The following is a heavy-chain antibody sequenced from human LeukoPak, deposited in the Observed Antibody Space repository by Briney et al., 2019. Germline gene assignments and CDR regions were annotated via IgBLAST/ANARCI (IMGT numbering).Heavy chain of an antibody. J-gene: IGHJ6*02. V-gene: IGHV4-34*01. D-gene: IGHD1-14*01. CDR3: ARVPRVATGRPEQGNGMDV. CDR2: INHSGST. Sequence: PSETLSLTCAVYGGSFSGYYWSWIRQPPGKGLEWIGEINHSGSTNYNPSLKSRVTISVDTSKNQFSLKLSSVTAADTAVYYCARVPRVATGRPEQGNGMDVWGQGTTVTVSS. CDR1: GGSFSGYY.